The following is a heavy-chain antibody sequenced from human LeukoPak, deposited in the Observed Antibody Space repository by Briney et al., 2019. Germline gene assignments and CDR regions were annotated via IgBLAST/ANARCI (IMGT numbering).Heavy chain of an antibody. CDR1: RFTFSSYG. D-gene: IGHD2-2*01. CDR2: IRYDGSNK. V-gene: IGHV3-30*02. J-gene: IGHJ4*02. CDR3: AKDRESYYCINTNCYLDY. Sequence: AGGSLRLSCAASRFTFSSYGMHWVRQAPGKGLEWVAFIRYDGSNKYYADSVKGRFTISRDNSKNTLYLQMNSLRAEDTAVYYCAKDRESYYCINTNCYLDYWGQGTLVTVSS.